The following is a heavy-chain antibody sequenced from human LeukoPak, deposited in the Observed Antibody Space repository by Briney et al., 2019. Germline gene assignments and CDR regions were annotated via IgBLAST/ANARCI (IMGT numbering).Heavy chain of an antibody. CDR1: GGTFSSYA. CDR2: IIPIFGTA. D-gene: IGHD6-13*01. J-gene: IGHJ3*02. Sequence: SVKVSCKASGGTFSSYAISWVRQAPGQGLEWMGGIIPIFGTANYAQKFQGRVTLTADESTSTASMELSSMRSEDTAVYYCAREKKEQQLASDAFDIWGQGTMVNVSS. CDR3: AREKKEQQLASDAFDI. V-gene: IGHV1-69*13.